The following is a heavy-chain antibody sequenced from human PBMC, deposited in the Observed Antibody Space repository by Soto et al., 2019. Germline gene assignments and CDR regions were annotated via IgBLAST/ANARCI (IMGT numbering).Heavy chain of an antibody. Sequence: EVQVVESGGGLIQPGASLRLSCAASGFRYRDHWMSWVRQAPGKGPEWVANIHPDLSDISYVDSVKGRFTISRDNAKNSVYLQMYSLRVEDTAIFYCVRGHGWFDPWGQGALVTVSS. CDR1: GFRYRDHW. J-gene: IGHJ5*02. V-gene: IGHV3-7*01. CDR3: VRGHGWFDP. CDR2: IHPDLSDI.